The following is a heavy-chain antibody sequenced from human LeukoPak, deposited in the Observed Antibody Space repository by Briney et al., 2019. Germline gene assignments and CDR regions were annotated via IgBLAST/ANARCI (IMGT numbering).Heavy chain of an antibody. J-gene: IGHJ4*02. Sequence: ASVKVSCKASGYTFTSYAMHWVRQAPGQRLEWMGWINAGNGNSKYSQKFQGRVTITRDTSASTAYMELSSLRSEDTAVYYCAREVHSSGWDYWGQGTLVTVSS. D-gene: IGHD6-19*01. V-gene: IGHV1-3*01. CDR1: GYTFTSYA. CDR3: AREVHSSGWDY. CDR2: INAGNGNS.